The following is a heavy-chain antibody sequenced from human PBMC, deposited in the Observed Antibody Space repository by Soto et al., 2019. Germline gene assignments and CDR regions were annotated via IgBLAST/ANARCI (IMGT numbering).Heavy chain of an antibody. CDR1: GYSISSGYY. D-gene: IGHD7-27*01. J-gene: IGHJ4*02. CDR3: ARAPGDLLNYFDY. CDR2: IYHSGST. V-gene: IGHV4-38-2*01. Sequence: KASETLSLTCAVSGYSISSGYYWGWIRQPPGKGLEWIGSIYHSGSTYYNPSLKSRVTISLDTSKNQFSLKLSSVTAADTAVYYCARAPGDLLNYFDYWGLGLLVTVSS.